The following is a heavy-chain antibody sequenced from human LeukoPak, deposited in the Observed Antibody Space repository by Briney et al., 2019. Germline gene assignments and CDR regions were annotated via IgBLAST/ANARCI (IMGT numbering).Heavy chain of an antibody. D-gene: IGHD5-24*01. CDR2: TYYRSKWYS. J-gene: IGHJ5*02. CDR1: GDSVSSNSAT. V-gene: IGHV6-1*01. CDR3: TRGWNWFDP. Sequence: SQTLSLTCALSGDSVSSNSATWNWLRHSPSRGLESLGRTYYRSKWYSDYAVSVKSRITINADTSKNQFSLQLNSVTPEDTAVYYCTRGWNWFDPWGQGTLVTVSS.